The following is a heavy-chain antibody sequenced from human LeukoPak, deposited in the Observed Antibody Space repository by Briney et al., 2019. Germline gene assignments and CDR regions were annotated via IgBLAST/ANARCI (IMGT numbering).Heavy chain of an antibody. J-gene: IGHJ4*02. Sequence: GGPLRLSCAASGFTFSRYAMHWVRQAPGKGLEWVAVISYDGSNEYYADSVKGRFTISRDRSENTLYLQMNSLRVKDTAVYYCARVGYYSSGPFSYFDYWGQGTLVTVSS. D-gene: IGHD3-10*01. CDR3: ARVGYYSSGPFSYFDY. CDR1: GFTFSRYA. V-gene: IGHV3-30-3*01. CDR2: ISYDGSNE.